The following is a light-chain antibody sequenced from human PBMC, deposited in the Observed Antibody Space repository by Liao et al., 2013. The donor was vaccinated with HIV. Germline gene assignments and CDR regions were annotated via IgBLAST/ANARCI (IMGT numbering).Light chain of an antibody. CDR3: QVWDHSSDQGV. CDR2: KDS. V-gene: IGLV3-21*04. CDR1: NIGTNS. Sequence: SYVLTQPPSVSVAPGKTATITCGGNNIGTNSVHWYQQRPGQAPVVLIYKDSERPSGIPERISGSISGNTATLTISGVETGDEADYFCQVWDHSSDQGVFGGGTKLTVL. J-gene: IGLJ3*02.